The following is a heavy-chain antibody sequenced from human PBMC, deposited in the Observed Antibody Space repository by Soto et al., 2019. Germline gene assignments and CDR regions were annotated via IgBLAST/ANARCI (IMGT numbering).Heavy chain of an antibody. Sequence: QVQLVESGGGVVQPGRSLRLSCAASGFTFSSYGMHWVRQAPGKGLEWVAVIWSDGSNKYYADSVKGRFTISRDNSKNTLDLQMNSLRAEDTAFYYCARYYYDSSGYYPLWGQGTLVTVSS. V-gene: IGHV3-33*01. CDR1: GFTFSSYG. D-gene: IGHD3-22*01. CDR2: IWSDGSNK. CDR3: ARYYYDSSGYYPL. J-gene: IGHJ4*02.